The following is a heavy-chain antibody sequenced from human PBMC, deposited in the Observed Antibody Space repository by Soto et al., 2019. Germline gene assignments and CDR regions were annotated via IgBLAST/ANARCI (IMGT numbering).Heavy chain of an antibody. CDR3: ARGASGYDYYYYYGMDV. CDR1: GFTFSSYG. V-gene: IGHV3-33*01. J-gene: IGHJ6*02. Sequence: QVQLVESGGGVVQPGRSLRLSCAASGFTFSSYGMHWVRQAPGKGLEWVAVIWYDGSNKYYADSVKGRFTISRDNSKNTLYLQMNSLRAEDTAVYYCARGASGYDYYYYYGMDVWGQGTTVTVSS. CDR2: IWYDGSNK. D-gene: IGHD5-12*01.